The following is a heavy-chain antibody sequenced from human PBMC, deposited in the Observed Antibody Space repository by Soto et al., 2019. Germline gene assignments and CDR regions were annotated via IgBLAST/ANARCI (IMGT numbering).Heavy chain of an antibody. CDR2: ISGNGGST. V-gene: IGHV3-23*01. CDR1: GFTFSVYA. J-gene: IGHJ4*02. CDR3: AKDRTFGPPLVRFDS. D-gene: IGHD6-6*01. Sequence: GGSLRLSCGASGFTFSVYAMTWVRQAPGKGLEWVSAISGNGGSTYYADSVKGRFTISRDNSKSTLHLQMNSLRVEDTAVYYCAKDRTFGPPLVRFDSWGQGTLVTGSS.